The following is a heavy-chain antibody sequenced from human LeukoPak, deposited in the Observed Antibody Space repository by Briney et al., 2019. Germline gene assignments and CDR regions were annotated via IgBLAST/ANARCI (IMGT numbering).Heavy chain of an antibody. CDR2: IYTSGST. D-gene: IGHD2-2*01. J-gene: IGHJ3*02. Sequence: SETLSLTCTVSGGSISSYYWSWIRQPAGKGLEWIGRIYTSGSTNYNPSLKSRVTMSVDTSKNQFSLKLSSVTAADTAVYYCARVDCSSTSCYGDAFDIWGQGTMVTVS. CDR3: ARVDCSSTSCYGDAFDI. CDR1: GGSISSYY. V-gene: IGHV4-4*07.